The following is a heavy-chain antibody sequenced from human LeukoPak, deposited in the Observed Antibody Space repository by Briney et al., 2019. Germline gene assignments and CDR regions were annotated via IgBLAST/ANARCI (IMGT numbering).Heavy chain of an antibody. Sequence: SETLSLTCTVSGGSISGSSYYWGWIRQPPGKGLEWIGSIYYSGSTYYNPSLKSRVTISVDTSKNQFSLKLSSVTAADTAVYYCARHHKYGPTAAHFDYWGQGTLVTVSS. J-gene: IGHJ4*02. V-gene: IGHV4-39*01. CDR1: GGSISGSSYY. CDR3: ARHHKYGPTAAHFDY. CDR2: IYYSGST. D-gene: IGHD2-2*01.